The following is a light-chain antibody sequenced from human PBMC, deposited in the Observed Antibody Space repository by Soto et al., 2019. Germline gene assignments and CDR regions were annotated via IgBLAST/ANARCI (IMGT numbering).Light chain of an antibody. Sequence: EIVLTQSPGTLSLSPGERATLSCRASPSVSSSYLAWYQQKPGQAPRLLIYGASSRATGIPDRFSGSGSVTDFTLTISRLEPEDCAVYYCQQDGSSLWTLGKGTKVESK. CDR1: PSVSSSY. J-gene: IGKJ1*01. CDR2: GAS. V-gene: IGKV3-20*01. CDR3: QQDGSSLWT.